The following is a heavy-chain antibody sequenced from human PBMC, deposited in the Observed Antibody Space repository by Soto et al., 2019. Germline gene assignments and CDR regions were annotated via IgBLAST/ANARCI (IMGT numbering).Heavy chain of an antibody. CDR2: INAGNGDT. CDR3: ARDWTPYDSSGPGDP. V-gene: IGHV1-3*01. J-gene: IGHJ5*02. Sequence: GASVKVSCKASGYTFTIYPMHWVRQAPGQGLEWMGWINAGNGDTKYSQKFQGRVTITRDTSARTAYMELSSLRSEDTAVYYCARDWTPYDSSGPGDPWGQGTLVTVSS. CDR1: GYTFTIYP. D-gene: IGHD3-22*01.